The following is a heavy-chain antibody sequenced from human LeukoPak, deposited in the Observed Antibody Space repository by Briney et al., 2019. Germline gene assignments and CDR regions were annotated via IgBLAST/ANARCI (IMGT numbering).Heavy chain of an antibody. CDR3: ARGRGTSGTNRDFYYYYYMDV. Sequence: ASVKVSCKASGYIFTDYALHWLRQAPGQRPEWMGWMNAGNGNTKYSQKFQGRITLIRDTSAATAYMELSSLRHDDLAVYYCARGRGTSGTNRDFYYYYYMDVWGKGTTVTVSS. D-gene: IGHD2-2*01. V-gene: IGHV1-3*01. CDR2: MNAGNGNT. CDR1: GYIFTDYA. J-gene: IGHJ6*03.